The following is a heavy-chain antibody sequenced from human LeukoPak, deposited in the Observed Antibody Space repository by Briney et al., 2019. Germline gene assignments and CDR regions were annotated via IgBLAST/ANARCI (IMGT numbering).Heavy chain of an antibody. Sequence: PSETLSLTCAVYGGSFSGYYWSWIRQPPGKGLEWIGEINHSGSTNYNPSLKGRVTISVDTSKNQFSLKLSSVTAADTAVYYCASRGSTWFDPWGQGTLVTVSS. CDR3: ASRGSTWFDP. CDR1: GGSFSGYY. CDR2: INHSGST. J-gene: IGHJ5*02. D-gene: IGHD2-15*01. V-gene: IGHV4-34*01.